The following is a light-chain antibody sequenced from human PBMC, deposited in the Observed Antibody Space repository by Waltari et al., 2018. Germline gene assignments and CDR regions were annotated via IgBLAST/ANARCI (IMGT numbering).Light chain of an antibody. CDR2: NSK. J-gene: IGKJ3*01. Sequence: DIQMSQSPSSLSASVGDRVTMTCRASQGIRSYLNWYQQKPGQAPKLLIFNSKTLASGVPIRFGGSGSGTEFNFTISSLQPEDFATYYCQQGDSSPFTFGPGTKLDIK. V-gene: IGKV1-39*01. CDR3: QQGDSSPFT. CDR1: QGIRSY.